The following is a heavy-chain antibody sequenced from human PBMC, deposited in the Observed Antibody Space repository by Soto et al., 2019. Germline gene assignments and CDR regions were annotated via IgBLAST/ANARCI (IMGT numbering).Heavy chain of an antibody. Sequence: ASVKVSCKASGGTFSSYAISWVRQAPGQGLEWMGGIIPIFGTANYAQKFQGRVTITADESTSTAYMELSSLRSEDTAVYYCARDKFSTGDTRGYYYGMDVWGQGTTVTVYS. CDR3: ARDKFSTGDTRGYYYGMDV. CDR1: GGTFSSYA. D-gene: IGHD4-17*01. V-gene: IGHV1-69*13. CDR2: IIPIFGTA. J-gene: IGHJ6*02.